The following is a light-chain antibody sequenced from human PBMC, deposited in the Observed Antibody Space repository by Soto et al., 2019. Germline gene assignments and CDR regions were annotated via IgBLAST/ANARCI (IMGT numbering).Light chain of an antibody. Sequence: DIHMTQSPSSLSASLLDIVTITCXASQDISNYLNWYQQKPGKAPKLLIYDASNLETGVPSRFSGSGSGTDFTFTISSLQPEDIATYYCQQYDNLLFTFGPGTKVDIK. CDR1: QDISNY. J-gene: IGKJ3*01. CDR3: QQYDNLLFT. V-gene: IGKV1-33*01. CDR2: DAS.